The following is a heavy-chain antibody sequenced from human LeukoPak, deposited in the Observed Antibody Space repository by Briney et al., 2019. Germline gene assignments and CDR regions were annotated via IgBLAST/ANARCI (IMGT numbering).Heavy chain of an antibody. CDR1: EFSFGSYG. J-gene: IGHJ3*02. CDR2: ISYDGVTK. D-gene: IGHD2-15*01. Sequence: GGSLRLSCAASEFSFGSYGMHRGRQAPGKGLEWVAVISYDGVTKYYTDSVKGRFTISRDNSKNTLYLQMNSLRTEDTALYYCATQNDFYCSGGSCYVLDPDAFDIWGQGTMVTVSS. CDR3: ATQNDFYCSGGSCYVLDPDAFDI. V-gene: IGHV3-30*03.